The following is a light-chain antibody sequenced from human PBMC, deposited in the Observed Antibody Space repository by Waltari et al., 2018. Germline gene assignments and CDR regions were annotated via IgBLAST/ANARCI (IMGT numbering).Light chain of an antibody. J-gene: IGLJ3*02. Sequence: QSALTQPASVSGSPGQSITISCTGTSSGVGSYNLVSWYQQHPGKAPKLMIYEGSKRPSGVSNRFSGYKSGNTASLTISGLQAEDEADYYCCSYAGAVFGGGTKLTIL. CDR1: SSGVGSYNL. CDR3: CSYAGAV. V-gene: IGLV2-23*01. CDR2: EGS.